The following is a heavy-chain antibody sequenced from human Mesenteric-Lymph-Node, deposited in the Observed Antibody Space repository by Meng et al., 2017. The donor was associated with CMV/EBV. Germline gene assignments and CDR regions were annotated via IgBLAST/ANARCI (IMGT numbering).Heavy chain of an antibody. CDR3: ATDPHEFWSGKNWFEP. D-gene: IGHD3-3*01. Sequence: FSFSIYGMHWVRQVPGKGLEWVASIPYDDTNRYYADSVKGRFTISRDNSKNMLFLQMSSLRGEDTAVYYCATDPHEFWSGKNWFEPWGQGTLVTVSS. V-gene: IGHV3-30*02. CDR2: IPYDDTNR. CDR1: FSFSIYG. J-gene: IGHJ5*02.